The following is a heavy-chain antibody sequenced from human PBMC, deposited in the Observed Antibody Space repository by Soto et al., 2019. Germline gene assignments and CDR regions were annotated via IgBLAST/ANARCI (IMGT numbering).Heavy chain of an antibody. CDR3: ARHGFYGDYSSNYFDP. D-gene: IGHD4-17*01. Sequence: GESLKISCKGSGYSFTNYWIAWVRQMPGKGLEYMGIIYPSDSTTRYSPSFQGQVTISADKSISTAYLQWNSLKASDTAMYYCARHGFYGDYSSNYFDPWGQGTLVTVS. V-gene: IGHV5-51*01. CDR1: GYSFTNYW. J-gene: IGHJ5*02. CDR2: IYPSDSTT.